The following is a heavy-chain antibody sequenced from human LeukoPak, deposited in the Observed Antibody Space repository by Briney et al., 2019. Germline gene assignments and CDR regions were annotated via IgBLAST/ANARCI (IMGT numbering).Heavy chain of an antibody. J-gene: IGHJ6*02. D-gene: IGHD5-18*01. Sequence: GGSLRLSCTPSGFNFGDHAMTWVRQAPGKGLEWVGFIRSKAYRGTTEYAASVKGRFTISRDDSKSVVYLQMSSLKSEDTAVYYCSRGPIQLWVHNGVDVWGQGTTVTVSS. CDR1: GFNFGDHA. V-gene: IGHV3-49*04. CDR3: SRGPIQLWVHNGVDV. CDR2: IRSKAYRGTT.